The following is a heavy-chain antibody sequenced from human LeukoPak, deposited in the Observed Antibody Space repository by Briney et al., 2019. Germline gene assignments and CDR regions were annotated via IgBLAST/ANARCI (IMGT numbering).Heavy chain of an antibody. D-gene: IGHD2-2*01. CDR2: ISSSSSYI. V-gene: IGHV3-21*01. Sequence: PGGSLRLSCAASGFTFSSYSMNWVRQAPGKGLEWVSSISSSSSYIYYADSVKGRFTISRDNAKNSLYLQMNSLRAEDTAVYYCARDPVVPAAYGNWFDPWGQGTLVTVSS. CDR3: ARDPVVPAAYGNWFDP. CDR1: GFTFSSYS. J-gene: IGHJ5*02.